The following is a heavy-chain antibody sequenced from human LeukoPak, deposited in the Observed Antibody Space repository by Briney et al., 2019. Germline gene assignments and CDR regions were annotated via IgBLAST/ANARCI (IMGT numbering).Heavy chain of an antibody. CDR3: ARGYYGSGSALAFDI. CDR2: IYYSGST. J-gene: IGHJ3*02. D-gene: IGHD3-10*01. Sequence: SETLSLTCTVSGGSISSYYWSWIRQPPGKGLEWIGYIYYSGSTNYNPSLKSRVTISVDTSKNPFSLKLSSVTAADTAVYYCARGYYGSGSALAFDIWGQGTMVTVSS. CDR1: GGSISSYY. V-gene: IGHV4-59*01.